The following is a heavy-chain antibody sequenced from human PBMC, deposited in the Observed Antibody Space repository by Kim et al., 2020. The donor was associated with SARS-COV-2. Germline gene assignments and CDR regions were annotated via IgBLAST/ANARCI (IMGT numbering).Heavy chain of an antibody. D-gene: IGHD3-16*01. Sequence: SVKGRFTISRDNSKNTLYLQMNSLRAEDTAVYYCARDLGVGAAHPEVNDYWGQGTLVTVSS. V-gene: IGHV3-30*07. J-gene: IGHJ4*02. CDR3: ARDLGVGAAHPEVNDY.